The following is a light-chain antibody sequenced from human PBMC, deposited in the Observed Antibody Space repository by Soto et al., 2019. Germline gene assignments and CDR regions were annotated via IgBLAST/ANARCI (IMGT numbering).Light chain of an antibody. Sequence: EIVMTQSPATLSVSPGERATLSCRASQSVSSNVAWYQQIPGQTPRLLIYGASTRATGIPVRFSGSGSGTDFTLTISRVEPEDFGVYYRQQYGSTPLYSFGQGTKLEIK. V-gene: IGKV3-15*01. CDR2: GAS. J-gene: IGKJ2*01. CDR3: QQYGSTPLYS. CDR1: QSVSSN.